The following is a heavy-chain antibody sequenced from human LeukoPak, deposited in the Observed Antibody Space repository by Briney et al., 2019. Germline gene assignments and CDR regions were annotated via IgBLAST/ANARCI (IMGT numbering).Heavy chain of an antibody. V-gene: IGHV3-30*02. CDR3: AKGGDAAVAGYVDY. CDR1: GFTFSSYG. Sequence: GGSLRLSCAASGFTFSSYGMHWVRQAPGKGLEWVAFIRYDGSNKYYADSVKGRFTISRDNSKNTLYLQMNSLRAEDTAVYYCAKGGDAAVAGYVDYWGQGTLVTVSS. CDR2: IRYDGSNK. D-gene: IGHD6-19*01. J-gene: IGHJ4*02.